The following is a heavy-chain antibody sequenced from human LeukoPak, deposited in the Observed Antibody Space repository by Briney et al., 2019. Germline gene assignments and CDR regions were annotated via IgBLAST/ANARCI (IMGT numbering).Heavy chain of an antibody. CDR2: INPNTGGT. Sequence: ASVKVSCKASGYTFTGYFMHWVRQAPGQGLEWMGWINPNTGGTNYAQKFQGRVTMTRDTSISTAYMDLSRLRSDDTAVYYCASSTVSSSWSINWFDPWGQGTLVTVSS. J-gene: IGHJ5*02. D-gene: IGHD6-13*01. V-gene: IGHV1-2*02. CDR3: ASSTVSSSWSINWFDP. CDR1: GYTFTGYF.